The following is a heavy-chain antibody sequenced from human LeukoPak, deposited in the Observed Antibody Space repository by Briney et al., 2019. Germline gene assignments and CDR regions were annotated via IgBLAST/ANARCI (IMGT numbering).Heavy chain of an antibody. CDR3: ARDLIVGATLAGGHDAFDI. J-gene: IGHJ3*02. V-gene: IGHV1-18*01. CDR2: ISAYTGNT. D-gene: IGHD1-26*01. Sequence: AAVKVSCKASGYTFTSYGISWVRQVPGQGLEGMGWISAYTGNTNSAQNLQGRVTMTTDTSTRTAYMDLRSLRSADTAVYYCARDLIVGATLAGGHDAFDIWGQGTMVTVSS. CDR1: GYTFTSYG.